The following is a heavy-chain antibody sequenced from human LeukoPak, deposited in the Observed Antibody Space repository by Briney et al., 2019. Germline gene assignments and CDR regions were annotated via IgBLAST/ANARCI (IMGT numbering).Heavy chain of an antibody. Sequence: GTSVKVSCKASGFTFSSPAVQWVRQARGQRLEWIGWIVVGSGKTNYAQKFQERVTITRDMSTSTAYMELSSLRSEDTAVYYCAADGDILTGYYKFDYWGQGTLVTVSS. CDR3: AADGDILTGYYKFDY. D-gene: IGHD3-9*01. CDR2: IVVGSGKT. CDR1: GFTFSSPA. V-gene: IGHV1-58*01. J-gene: IGHJ4*02.